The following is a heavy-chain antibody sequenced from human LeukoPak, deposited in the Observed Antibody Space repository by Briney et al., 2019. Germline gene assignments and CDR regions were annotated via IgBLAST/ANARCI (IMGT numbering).Heavy chain of an antibody. J-gene: IGHJ4*02. CDR3: AKWGDYDVLTGYYVSDF. V-gene: IGHV3-23*01. D-gene: IGHD3-9*01. CDR2: ISGRSDNT. Sequence: PGASLRLSCAATGFIFSNYAMYWVRQAPGKGLERVSAISGRSDNTYYADSVKGWFTLSRDSSKNTLYLQMNSLRADDTAVYYCAKWGDYDVLTGYYVSDFWGQGTLVTVSS. CDR1: GFIFSNYA.